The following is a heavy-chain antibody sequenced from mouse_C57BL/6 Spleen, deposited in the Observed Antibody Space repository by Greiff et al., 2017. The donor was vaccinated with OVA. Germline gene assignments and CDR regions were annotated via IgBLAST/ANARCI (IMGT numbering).Heavy chain of an antibody. D-gene: IGHD2-4*01. CDR3: ARANDSAWFAY. V-gene: IGHV1-42*01. Sequence: EVQLQQSGPELVKPGASVKISCKASVYSFTGYYMNWVKQSPEKSLEWIGEINPSTGGTTYNQKFKAKATLTVDKSSSTAYMQLKSLTSEDSAVYYCARANDSAWFAYWGQGTLVTVSA. J-gene: IGHJ3*01. CDR1: VYSFTGYY. CDR2: INPSTGGT.